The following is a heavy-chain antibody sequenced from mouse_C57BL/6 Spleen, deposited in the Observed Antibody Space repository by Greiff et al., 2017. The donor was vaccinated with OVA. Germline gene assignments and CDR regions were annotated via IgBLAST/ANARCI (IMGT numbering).Heavy chain of an antibody. V-gene: IGHV5-17*01. D-gene: IGHD2-4*01. CDR2: ISSGSSTI. J-gene: IGHJ2*01. CDR3: ARYYYDYDGFDY. Sequence: EVKLMESGGGLVKPGGSLKLSCAASGFTFSDYGMHWVRQAPEKGLEWVAYISSGSSTIYYADTVKGRFTISRDNAKNTLFLQMTSLRSEDTAMYYCARYYYDYDGFDYWGQGTTLTVSS. CDR1: GFTFSDYG.